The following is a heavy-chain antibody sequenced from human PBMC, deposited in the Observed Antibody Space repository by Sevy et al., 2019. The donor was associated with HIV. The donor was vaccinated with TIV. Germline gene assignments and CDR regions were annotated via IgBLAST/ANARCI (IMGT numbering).Heavy chain of an antibody. D-gene: IGHD3-22*01. J-gene: IGHJ4*02. V-gene: IGHV3-23*01. CDR1: GFTFRNYA. CDR3: ARKYDSSGYFDY. CDR2: ISGTGGSGDKT. Sequence: GGSLRLSCAASGFTFRNYAMNWVRQAPGKGLEWVSGISGTGGSGDKTNYADSVKGRFTISRDESKNSLYLQLNTLGAEDTAIYYCARKYDSSGYFDYWGQGTLVTVSS.